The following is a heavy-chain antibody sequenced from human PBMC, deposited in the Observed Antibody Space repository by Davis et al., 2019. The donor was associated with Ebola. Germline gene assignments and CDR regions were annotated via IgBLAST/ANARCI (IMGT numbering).Heavy chain of an antibody. Sequence: GSLRLSCAVYGGSLSGYHWSWIRQPPGKGLEWIGEINHSGSTNYNPALKSRVTISVDTSKYQFSLKLSSVTAADTAVYYCARGEVVISIRYFQNWGQGTLVTVSS. V-gene: IGHV4-34*01. D-gene: IGHD2-21*01. CDR2: INHSGST. CDR1: GGSLSGYH. CDR3: ARGEVVISIRYFQN. J-gene: IGHJ1*01.